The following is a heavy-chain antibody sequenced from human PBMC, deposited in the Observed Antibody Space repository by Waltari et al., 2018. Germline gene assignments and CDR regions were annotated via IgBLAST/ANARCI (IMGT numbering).Heavy chain of an antibody. CDR2: IYHSGST. Sequence: QVQLQESGPGLVKPSETLSLTCAVSGYSISSGYYWGWIRQPPGKGLEWIGSIYHSGSTYYNPSLKSRVTISVDTSKNQFSLKLSSVTAADTAVYYCAREREGIVVVPAAIWSYWGQGTLVTVSS. V-gene: IGHV4-38-2*02. J-gene: IGHJ4*02. CDR1: GYSISSGYY. D-gene: IGHD2-2*02. CDR3: AREREGIVVVPAAIWSY.